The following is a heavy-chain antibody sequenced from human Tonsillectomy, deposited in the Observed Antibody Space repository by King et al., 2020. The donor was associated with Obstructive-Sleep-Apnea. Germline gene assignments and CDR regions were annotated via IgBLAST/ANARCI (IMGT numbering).Heavy chain of an antibody. CDR1: GYSFTSYW. CDR2: VDPNDSYT. CDR3: ARVYCRSNSCYNFDS. V-gene: IGHV5-10-1*01. D-gene: IGHD2-2*02. Sequence: QLVQSGAEVKKPGESLRISCKGSGYSFTSYWITWVRQMPGKGLEWMGSVDPNDSYTRYSPSFQGRVTISADKSTTTAYLQWRSLKASDTAMYYCARVYCRSNSCYNFDSWGQGTLVTVSS. J-gene: IGHJ4*02.